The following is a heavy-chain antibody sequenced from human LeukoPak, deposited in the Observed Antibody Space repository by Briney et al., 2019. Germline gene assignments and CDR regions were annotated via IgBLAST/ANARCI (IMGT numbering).Heavy chain of an antibody. J-gene: IGHJ4*02. CDR2: ISYDGSNK. Sequence: GRSLRLSCAASGFAFNTYAMHWVRQAPGKGLEWVAVISYDGSNKYYADSVKGRFTISKDNSKNTLYLQMNSLRAEDTAVYYCARASGDWGGAFDYWGQGTLVTVSS. CDR1: GFAFNTYA. V-gene: IGHV3-30*19. D-gene: IGHD7-27*01. CDR3: ARASGDWGGAFDY.